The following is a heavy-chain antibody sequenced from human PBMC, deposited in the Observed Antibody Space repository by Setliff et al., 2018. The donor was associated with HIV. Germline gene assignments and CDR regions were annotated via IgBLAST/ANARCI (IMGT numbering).Heavy chain of an antibody. V-gene: IGHV4-30-4*08. CDR1: GDSISSDDHY. J-gene: IGHJ4*02. D-gene: IGHD6-25*01. CDR3: ARMSVSAAVYFGS. CDR2: IFNTGST. Sequence: SETLSLTCTVSGDSISSDDHYWSWIRQTPGKGLEWIGYIFNTGSTYYKSSLASRLTMSIDTSRNQFSLKLRSVTAADTAVFYCARMSVSAAVYFGSWGQGTLVTVSS.